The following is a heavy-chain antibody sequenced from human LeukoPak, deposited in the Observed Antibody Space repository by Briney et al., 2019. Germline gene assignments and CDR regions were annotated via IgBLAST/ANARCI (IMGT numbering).Heavy chain of an antibody. J-gene: IGHJ6*03. CDR3: ARGDGYNLYYYYYMDV. CDR1: GGTFSSYA. V-gene: IGHV1-69*05. Sequence: SVNVSGKASGGTFSSYAISWVREAPGQGREWMGRIIPIFGTANYAQKFQGRVTITTDESTSTAYMELNSLRSEDTAVYYCARGDGYNLYYYYYMDVWGKGTTVTVSS. CDR2: IIPIFGTA. D-gene: IGHD5-24*01.